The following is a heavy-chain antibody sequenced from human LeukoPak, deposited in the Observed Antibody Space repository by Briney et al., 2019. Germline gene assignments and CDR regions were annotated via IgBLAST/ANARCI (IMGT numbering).Heavy chain of an antibody. CDR2: LSLDGGNK. D-gene: IGHD2-15*01. CDR1: GFTFSNYA. Sequence: PGRSLRLSCAASGFTFSNYAMHSVRQPPGKWLEWVAVLSLDGGNKYYADSVKGRFTISRDNSKNTLYLQVNSLRADDTAVYYCARDHHCSGGSCYSEIDYWGQGTLVTVSS. CDR3: ARDHHCSGGSCYSEIDY. V-gene: IGHV3-30-3*01. J-gene: IGHJ4*02.